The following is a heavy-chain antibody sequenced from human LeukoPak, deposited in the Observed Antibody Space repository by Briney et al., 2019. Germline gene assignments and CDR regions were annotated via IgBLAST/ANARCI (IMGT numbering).Heavy chain of an antibody. CDR1: GGSISSGDYY. D-gene: IGHD3-22*01. CDR3: ARANYDSCGYYQRLTWFDP. V-gene: IGHV4-30-4*01. Sequence: PSQTLSLTCTVSGGSISSGDYYWSWIRQPPGKGLEWIGYIYYSGSTYYNPSLKSRVTISVDTSKNQFSLKLSSVTAADTAVYYCARANYDSCGYYQRLTWFDPWGQGTLVTVSS. CDR2: IYYSGST. J-gene: IGHJ5*02.